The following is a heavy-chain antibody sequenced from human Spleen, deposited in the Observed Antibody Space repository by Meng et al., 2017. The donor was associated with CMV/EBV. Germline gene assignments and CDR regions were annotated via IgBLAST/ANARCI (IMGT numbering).Heavy chain of an antibody. V-gene: IGHV4-61*01. Sequence: SGGSVSSGSYYWSWIRQPPGKGLEWIGYIYYSGSTNYNPPLKSRVTISVDTSKNQFSLKLSSVTAADTAVYYCARVGDFWSGYYFDYWGQGTLVTVSS. J-gene: IGHJ4*02. D-gene: IGHD3-3*01. CDR1: GGSVSSGSYY. CDR2: IYYSGST. CDR3: ARVGDFWSGYYFDY.